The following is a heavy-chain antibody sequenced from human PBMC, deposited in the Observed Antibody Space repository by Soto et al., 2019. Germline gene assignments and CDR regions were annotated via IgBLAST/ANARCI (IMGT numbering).Heavy chain of an antibody. V-gene: IGHV1-18*01. CDR2: ISAYNGNT. CDR3: ARAMASVAGFDY. D-gene: IGHD6-19*01. J-gene: IGHJ4*02. Sequence: ISWVRQAPGQGLEWMGWISAYNGNTNYAQKLQGRVTMTTDTSTSAAYMELRSLRSDDTAVYYCARAMASVAGFDYWGQGTLVTVSS.